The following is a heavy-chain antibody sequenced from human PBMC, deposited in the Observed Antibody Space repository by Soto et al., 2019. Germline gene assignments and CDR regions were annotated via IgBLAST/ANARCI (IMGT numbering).Heavy chain of an antibody. Sequence: SETLSLTCAVSGGSISGCSCSWGREPPGKGLGWIGESNHSGSTSCSPSRESRVTISADTSKNQFSLKLSTVPAAHTAVYYCARGLRVRYFAWPPKKPHAFDLWGQGTMVTVSS. CDR2: SNHSGST. V-gene: IGHV4-34*01. D-gene: IGHD3-9*01. J-gene: IGHJ3*01. CDR3: ARGLRVRYFAWPPKKPHAFDL. CDR1: GGSISGCS.